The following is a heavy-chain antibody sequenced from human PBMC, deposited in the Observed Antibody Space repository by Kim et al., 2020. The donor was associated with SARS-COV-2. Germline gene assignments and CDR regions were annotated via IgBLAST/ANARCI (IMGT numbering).Heavy chain of an antibody. CDR2: ST. Sequence: STNSNPSLHRRVTISVDTSKIQFSLKLSSVTAADTAVYYCARDLGYGSGNWGQGTLVTVSS. D-gene: IGHD3-10*01. CDR3: ARDLGYGSGN. J-gene: IGHJ4*02. V-gene: IGHV4-59*01.